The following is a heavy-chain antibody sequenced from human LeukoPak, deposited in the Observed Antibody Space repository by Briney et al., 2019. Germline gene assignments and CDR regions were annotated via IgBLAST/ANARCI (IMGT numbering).Heavy chain of an antibody. D-gene: IGHD4-17*01. CDR2: ISSSSSYI. V-gene: IGHV3-21*01. CDR3: AREGYGDRPFDY. Sequence: GRSLRLSCAASGFTFSSYVMNWVRQAPGKGLEWVSSISSSSSYIYYADSVKGRFTISRDNAKNSLYLQMNSLRAEDTAVYYCAREGYGDRPFDYWGQGTLVTVSS. J-gene: IGHJ4*02. CDR1: GFTFSSYV.